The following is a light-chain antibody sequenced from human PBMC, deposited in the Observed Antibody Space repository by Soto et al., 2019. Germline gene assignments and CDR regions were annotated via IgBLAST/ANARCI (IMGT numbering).Light chain of an antibody. CDR3: QQRTNWPLT. CDR1: QSVTIF. J-gene: IGKJ4*01. CDR2: DAS. V-gene: IGKV3-11*01. Sequence: EIVLTQSPATLSLSPGERATLSCRASQSVTIFLAWYQQKPGQAPRLLLYDASKRATGVPTRFSGSGSGTDFTLTISSLEPEDFPVYYCQQRTNWPLTFGGGTKVERK.